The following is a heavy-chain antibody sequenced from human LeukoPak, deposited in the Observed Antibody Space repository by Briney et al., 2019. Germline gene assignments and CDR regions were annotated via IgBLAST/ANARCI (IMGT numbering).Heavy chain of an antibody. D-gene: IGHD3-10*01. CDR2: ISAYNGNT. CDR1: GYTFTSYG. J-gene: IGHJ4*02. CDR3: ARPRLTYYYGSGSYSLSH. Sequence: GASVKVSCKASGYTFTSYGISWVRQAPRQGLEWMGWISAYNGNTNYAQKLQGRVTMTTDTSTSTAYMELRSLRSDDTAVYYCARPRLTYYYGSGSYSLSHWGQGTLVTVSS. V-gene: IGHV1-18*01.